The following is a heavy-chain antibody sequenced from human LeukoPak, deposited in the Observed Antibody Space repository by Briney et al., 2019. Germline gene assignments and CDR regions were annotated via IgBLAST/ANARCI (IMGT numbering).Heavy chain of an antibody. CDR3: AREGGATSIDY. CDR2: ISSSSSTI. D-gene: IGHD1-26*01. Sequence: GGSLRLSCAASGFTFSSYRMNWVRQAPGKGLEWVSYISSSSSTIYYADSVKGRFTISRDNAKNSLYLQMNSLRAEDTAVYYCAREGGATSIDYWGQGTLVTVSS. V-gene: IGHV3-48*01. J-gene: IGHJ4*02. CDR1: GFTFSSYR.